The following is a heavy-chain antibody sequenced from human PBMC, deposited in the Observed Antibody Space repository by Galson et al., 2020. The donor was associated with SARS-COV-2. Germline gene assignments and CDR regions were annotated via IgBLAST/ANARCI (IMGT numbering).Heavy chain of an antibody. J-gene: IGHJ6*02. CDR3: AKDCDTALYYYYGMDV. Sequence: GGSLRLSCAASGFTFSSYGMHWVRQAPGKGLEWVAVISYDGSNKYYADSVKGRFTISRDNSKNTLYLQMNSLRAEDTAVYYCAKDCDTALYYYYGMDVWGQGTTVTVSS. CDR1: GFTFSSYG. CDR2: ISYDGSNK. D-gene: IGHD5-18*01. V-gene: IGHV3-30*18.